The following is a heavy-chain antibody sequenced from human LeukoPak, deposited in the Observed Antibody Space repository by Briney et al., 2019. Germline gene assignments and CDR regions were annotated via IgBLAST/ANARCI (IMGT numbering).Heavy chain of an antibody. CDR2: ISGSSSYT. V-gene: IGHV3-11*03. CDR1: GFTFSDYY. Sequence: GGSLRLSCAASGFTFSDYYMNWIRQAPGKGLEWVSYISGSSSYTKYADSVKGRSTISRDNAKKSLYLQINSLRVEDTAVYYCARSGSYYNLDYFDYWGQGTLVTVSS. J-gene: IGHJ4*02. CDR3: ARSGSYYNLDYFDY. D-gene: IGHD1-26*01.